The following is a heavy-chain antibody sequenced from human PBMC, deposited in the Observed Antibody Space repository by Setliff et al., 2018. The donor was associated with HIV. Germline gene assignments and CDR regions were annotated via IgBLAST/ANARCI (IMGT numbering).Heavy chain of an antibody. V-gene: IGHV5-51*01. J-gene: IGHJ4*02. CDR1: GYSFSDYW. D-gene: IGHD2-21*02. Sequence: RGESLKISCRASGYSFSDYWIGWVRQMPGKGLEWMGVTYPGDPTTRYSPSLEGQVTISADRSINTAFLQWSSLEASDTAVYYCAKRRRAPGTADLEAFWGQGTLVTVSS. CDR2: TYPGDPTT. CDR3: AKRRRAPGTADLEAF.